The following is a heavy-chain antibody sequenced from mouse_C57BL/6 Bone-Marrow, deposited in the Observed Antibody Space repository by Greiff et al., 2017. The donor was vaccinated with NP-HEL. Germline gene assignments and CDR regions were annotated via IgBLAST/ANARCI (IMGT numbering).Heavy chain of an antibody. J-gene: IGHJ2*01. V-gene: IGHV1-54*01. CDR2: INPGSGGT. CDR1: GYAFTNYL. Sequence: QVQLKESGAELVRPGTSVKVSCKASGYAFTNYLIEWVKQRPGQGLEWIGVINPGSGGTNYNEKFKGKATLTADKSSSTAYMQLSSLTSEDSAVYFCARDGYYFYFDYWGQGTTLTVSS. D-gene: IGHD2-3*01. CDR3: ARDGYYFYFDY.